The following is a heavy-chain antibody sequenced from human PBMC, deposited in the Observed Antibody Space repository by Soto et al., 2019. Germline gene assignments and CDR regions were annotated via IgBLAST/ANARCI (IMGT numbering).Heavy chain of an antibody. D-gene: IGHD1-26*01. CDR2: IYYSGST. CDR3: ARPGSGSSRGARGAFDI. Sequence: QVQLQESGPGLVKPSQTLSLTCTVSGGSISSGGYYWSWIRQHPGKGLEWIGYIYYSGSTYYNPSLKSLVTRSVDASKSQFSLKLSSVTAADTAVYYCARPGSGSSRGARGAFDIWGQGTMVTVSS. J-gene: IGHJ3*02. V-gene: IGHV4-31*01. CDR1: GGSISSGGYY.